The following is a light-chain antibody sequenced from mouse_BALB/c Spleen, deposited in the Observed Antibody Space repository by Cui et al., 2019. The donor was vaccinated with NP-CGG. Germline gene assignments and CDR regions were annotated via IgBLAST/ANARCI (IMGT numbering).Light chain of an antibody. V-gene: IGKV4-53*01. CDR1: SSISSSY. CDR3: QQWSSSSLT. J-gene: IGKJ5*01. CDR2: GTS. Sequence: EIVLTQSPAFLAASPGEKVTITCSVSSSISSSYLHWYQQKSGISPKPWIYGTSNLASGVPARFSGSGSGTSYSLTISSMEAEDAATYYCQQWSSSSLTFGVGTKLELK.